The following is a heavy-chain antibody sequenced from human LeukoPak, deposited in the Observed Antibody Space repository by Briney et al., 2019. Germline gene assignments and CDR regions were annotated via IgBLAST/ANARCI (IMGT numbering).Heavy chain of an antibody. D-gene: IGHD4-23*01. V-gene: IGHV3-21*01. CDR3: ARYDYGGNYDY. CDR1: GFTFSSYS. Sequence: GGSLRLSCAASGFTFSSYSMNWVRQAPGKGLEWVSSISSSSTYIYYADSVKGRFTISRDNAKNSLYLQINSLRAEDTAVYYCARYDYGGNYDYWGQGTLVTVSS. J-gene: IGHJ4*02. CDR2: ISSSSTYI.